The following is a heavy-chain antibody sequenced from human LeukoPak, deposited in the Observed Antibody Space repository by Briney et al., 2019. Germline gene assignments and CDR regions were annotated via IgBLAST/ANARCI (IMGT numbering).Heavy chain of an antibody. V-gene: IGHV3-74*01. Sequence: QPGGSLRLSCAASGFTFSSYWMHWVRQAPGKGLVWVSRINSDGSSTSYADSVKGRFTISRDNAKNTLYLQMNSLRAEDTAVYYCAKDQGGSRKGYFDYWGQGTLVTVSS. CDR2: INSDGSST. CDR1: GFTFSSYW. CDR3: AKDQGGSRKGYFDY. J-gene: IGHJ4*02. D-gene: IGHD2-15*01.